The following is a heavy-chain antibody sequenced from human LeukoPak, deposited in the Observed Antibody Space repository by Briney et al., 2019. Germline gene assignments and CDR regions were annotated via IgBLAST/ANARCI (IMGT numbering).Heavy chain of an antibody. J-gene: IGHJ4*02. CDR1: GFAFNTYD. V-gene: IGHV3-33*01. CDR2: IWHDGSHK. CDR3: EREIFGSESCIDF. D-gene: IGHD3-10*01. Sequence: GRSLRLSCAASGFAFNTYDMHWVRQAPGQGLEWVALIWHDGSHKFYSNSVRGQFTISRDNTKNTVYLQMNNVRHEDTDVYYCEREIFGSESCIDFWGQGTLVTVSS.